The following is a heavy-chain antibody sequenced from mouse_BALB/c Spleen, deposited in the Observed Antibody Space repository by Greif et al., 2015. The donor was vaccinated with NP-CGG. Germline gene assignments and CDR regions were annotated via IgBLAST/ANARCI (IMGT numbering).Heavy chain of an antibody. D-gene: IGHD2-4*01. CDR3: ARGITLYYYAMDY. J-gene: IGHJ4*01. V-gene: IGHV5-17*02. Sequence: EVHLVESGGGLVQPGGSRKLSCAASGFTFSSFGMHWVRQAPEKGLEWVAYISSGSSTIYYADTVKGRFTISRDNPKNTLFLQMTSLRSEDTAMYYCARGITLYYYAMDYWGQGTSVTVSS. CDR1: GFTFSSFG. CDR2: ISSGSSTI.